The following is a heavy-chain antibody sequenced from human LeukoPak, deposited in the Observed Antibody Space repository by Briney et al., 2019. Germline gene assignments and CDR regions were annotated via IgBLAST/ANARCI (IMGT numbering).Heavy chain of an antibody. Sequence: PGGSLRLSCAASGFTFSNYAMHWVRQAPGKGLEWVAFIRYDGSGKQYADSVKGRFTISRENSKNTLYLQMNSLRAEDTAVYYCAKHPYCGGDCSQHWGQGTLVTVSS. CDR1: GFTFSNYA. V-gene: IGHV3-30*02. D-gene: IGHD2-21*02. J-gene: IGHJ1*01. CDR3: AKHPYCGGDCSQH. CDR2: IRYDGSGK.